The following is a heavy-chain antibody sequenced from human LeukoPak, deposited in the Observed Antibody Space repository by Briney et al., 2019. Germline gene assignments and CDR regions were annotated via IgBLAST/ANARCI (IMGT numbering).Heavy chain of an antibody. Sequence: GASVKVSCEASGYTFTSYGISWVRQAPGQGLEWMGWISAYNGNTNYAQKLQGRVTMTTDTSTSTAYMELRSLRSDDTAVYYCARALSRGMATVSYYGMDVWGQGTTVTVSS. D-gene: IGHD5-24*01. CDR1: GYTFTSYG. CDR3: ARALSRGMATVSYYGMDV. CDR2: ISAYNGNT. J-gene: IGHJ6*02. V-gene: IGHV1-18*01.